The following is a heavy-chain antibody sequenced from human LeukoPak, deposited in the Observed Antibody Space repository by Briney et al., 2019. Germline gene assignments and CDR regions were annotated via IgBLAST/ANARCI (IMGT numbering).Heavy chain of an antibody. CDR1: GYNFIGYG. CDR2: ISGYNGNT. V-gene: IGHV1-18*01. Sequence: ASVKDSCKASGYNFIGYGITWVRQAPGQGLGWMGRISGYNGNTKYVKKFQGRVTMTRDTSTNTAYMELRSLRYDDTGVYYCARDGFYGSASTGDDGFDMWGQGTMVTVS. J-gene: IGHJ3*02. CDR3: ARDGFYGSASTGDDGFDM. D-gene: IGHD3-10*01.